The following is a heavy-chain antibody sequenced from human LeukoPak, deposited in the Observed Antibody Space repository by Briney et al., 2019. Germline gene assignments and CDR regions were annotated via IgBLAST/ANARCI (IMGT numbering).Heavy chain of an antibody. J-gene: IGHJ6*02. Sequence: SETLSLTCAVYGGSFSGYYWSWIRQPPGKGLEWIGEINHSGSTNYNPSLKSRVTIPVDTSKNQFSLKLSSVTAADTAVYYCARGGKRNRNCSSTSCYVPYYYGMDVWGQGTTVTVSS. CDR3: ARGGKRNRNCSSTSCYVPYYYGMDV. CDR1: GGSFSGYY. D-gene: IGHD2-2*01. V-gene: IGHV4-34*01. CDR2: INHSGST.